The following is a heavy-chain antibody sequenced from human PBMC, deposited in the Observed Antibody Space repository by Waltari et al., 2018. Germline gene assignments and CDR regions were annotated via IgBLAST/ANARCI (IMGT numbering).Heavy chain of an antibody. CDR3: ARGPGHYDSSGYGPFDP. CDR1: GFTFSSYA. V-gene: IGHV3-30-3*01. D-gene: IGHD3-22*01. Sequence: QVQLVESGGGVVQPGRSLRLSCAASGFTFSSYAMHWVRQAPGTGLEWVAVISYDGSNKYYADSVKGRFTISRDNSKNTLYLQMNSLRAEDTAVYYCARGPGHYDSSGYGPFDPWGQGTLVTVSS. CDR2: ISYDGSNK. J-gene: IGHJ5*02.